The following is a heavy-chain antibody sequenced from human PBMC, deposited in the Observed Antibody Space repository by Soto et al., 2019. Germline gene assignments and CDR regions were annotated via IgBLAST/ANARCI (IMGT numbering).Heavy chain of an antibody. CDR1: GFTFSNYA. J-gene: IGHJ4*02. V-gene: IGHV3-23*01. D-gene: IGHD5-12*01. CDR2: ISSSGGST. Sequence: EVQLLESGGGLVQPGGSLRLSCAASGFTFSNYAMSWVRQAPGKGLEWVSSISSSGGSTYYADSVKGRFTISRDNSKNTLDLQMNSLRAEDTAVYYCAKEAGRDGYNVDYWGQGTLVTVSS. CDR3: AKEAGRDGYNVDY.